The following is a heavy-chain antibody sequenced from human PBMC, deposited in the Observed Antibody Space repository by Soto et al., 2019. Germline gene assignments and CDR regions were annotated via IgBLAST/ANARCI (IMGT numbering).Heavy chain of an antibody. CDR3: ASDRSSGWDQGYGMDV. D-gene: IGHD6-19*01. Sequence: GGSLRLSCAASGFTFSDYYMSWIRQAPGKGLEWVSYISSSGGTIDYADSVKGRFTVSRDNAYNSLYLQMISLRAEDTAVYYCASDRSSGWDQGYGMDVWGQGTTVTVS. CDR1: GFTFSDYY. V-gene: IGHV3-11*01. J-gene: IGHJ6*02. CDR2: ISSSGGTI.